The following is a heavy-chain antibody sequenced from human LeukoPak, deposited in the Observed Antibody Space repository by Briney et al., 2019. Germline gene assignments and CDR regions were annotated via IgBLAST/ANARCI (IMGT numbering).Heavy chain of an antibody. CDR1: RFTSRNHW. D-gene: IGHD1-14*01. CDR3: TRDPDGRNWFDP. Sequence: PGRSRRLAWPAARFTSRNHWMHWVRQAPGKGLVWVSHINGEESSTSYADSVKGRFTISRDNAKNTLYLQMNSLRVEDTAMYYCTRDPDGRNWFDPWGQGTLVTVSS. V-gene: IGHV3-74*01. J-gene: IGHJ5*02. CDR2: INGEESST.